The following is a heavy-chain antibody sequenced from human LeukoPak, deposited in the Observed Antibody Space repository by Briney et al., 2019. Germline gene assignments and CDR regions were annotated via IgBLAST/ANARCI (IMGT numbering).Heavy chain of an antibody. D-gene: IGHD2-21*02. Sequence: GGSLRLSCAASGFTFSSYGMHWVRQAPGKGLEWVAAISYDGSNKYYADSVKGRFTISRDNSKNTLYLQMNSLRAEDTAVYYCAKGPYCGGDCYWNYWYFDLWGRGTLVTVSS. CDR3: AKGPYCGGDCYWNYWYFDL. CDR1: GFTFSSYG. J-gene: IGHJ2*01. V-gene: IGHV3-30*18. CDR2: ISYDGSNK.